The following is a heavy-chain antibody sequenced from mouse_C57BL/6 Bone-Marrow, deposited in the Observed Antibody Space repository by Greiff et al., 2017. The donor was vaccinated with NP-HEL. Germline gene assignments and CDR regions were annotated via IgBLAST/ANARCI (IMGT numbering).Heavy chain of an antibody. CDR3: SSDYCGRSYWYFDV. CDR1: GFNIKDDY. CDR2: IDPENGDT. Sequence: EVQLQQSGAELVRPGASVKLSCTASGFNIKDDYMHWVKQRPEQGLEWIGWIDPENGDTEYASKFQGKATITADTSSNTAYLQLSSLTSEDTAVYYCSSDYCGRSYWYFDVWGAGTTVTVSS. D-gene: IGHD1-1*01. V-gene: IGHV14-4*01. J-gene: IGHJ1*01.